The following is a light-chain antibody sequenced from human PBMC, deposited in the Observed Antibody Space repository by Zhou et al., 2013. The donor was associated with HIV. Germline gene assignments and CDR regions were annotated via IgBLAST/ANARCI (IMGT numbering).Light chain of an antibody. Sequence: EIVLTQYPATLSLSPGERATLSCRASQSIRSYLVWFQQKAGQAPRLLIYDASKRAIGIPARFSGSGSGTDFTLTISSLQPEDFATYYCQQSYSTPFTFGPGTKV. CDR2: DAS. V-gene: IGKV3-11*01. CDR3: QQSYSTPFT. CDR1: QSIRSY. J-gene: IGKJ3*01.